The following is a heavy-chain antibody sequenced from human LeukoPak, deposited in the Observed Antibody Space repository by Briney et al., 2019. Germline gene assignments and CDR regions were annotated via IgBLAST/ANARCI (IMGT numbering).Heavy chain of an antibody. J-gene: IGHJ4*02. D-gene: IGHD6-19*01. Sequence: SVTVSCKASGGTFSSYAISWVRQAPGQGLEWMGGIIPIFGTANYAQKFQGRVTITTDESTSTAYMELSSLRSEDTAVYYCASEVAADGAFDYWGQGTLVTVSS. CDR2: IIPIFGTA. CDR3: ASEVAADGAFDY. CDR1: GGTFSSYA. V-gene: IGHV1-69*05.